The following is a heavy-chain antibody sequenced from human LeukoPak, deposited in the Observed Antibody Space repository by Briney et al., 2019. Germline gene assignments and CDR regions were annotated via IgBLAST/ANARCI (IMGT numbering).Heavy chain of an antibody. Sequence: SVKVSCKASVGTFINYAINWVRQAPGQGLEWMGRIIPILDVTNYAQKFQGRVTITADQSTSTAYMELSSPRAEETAVYYCARGGGVDILTGFQYWGQGTLVTVSS. J-gene: IGHJ4*02. V-gene: IGHV1-69*04. CDR2: IIPILDVT. CDR3: ARGGGVDILTGFQY. D-gene: IGHD3-9*01. CDR1: VGTFINYA.